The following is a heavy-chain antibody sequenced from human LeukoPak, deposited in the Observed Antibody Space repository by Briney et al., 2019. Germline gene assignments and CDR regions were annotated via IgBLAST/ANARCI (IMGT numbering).Heavy chain of an antibody. CDR1: GFTFSTYD. Sequence: GGSLRLSCAASGFTFSTYDMHWARQATGKGLEWVSAIGTAGDTYYPGSVKGRFTISRENAKNSLYLQMNSLRAGDTAVYYCARALGYDSSGPTDAFDLWGQGTMVTVSS. CDR3: ARALGYDSSGPTDAFDL. J-gene: IGHJ3*01. D-gene: IGHD3-22*01. V-gene: IGHV3-13*01. CDR2: IGTAGDT.